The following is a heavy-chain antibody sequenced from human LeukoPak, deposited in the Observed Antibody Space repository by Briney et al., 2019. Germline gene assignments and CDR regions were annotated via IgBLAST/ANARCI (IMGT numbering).Heavy chain of an antibody. CDR2: ISGSAAST. V-gene: IGHV3-23*01. CDR3: AKDPRWELLDGYYYYYGMDV. J-gene: IGHJ6*02. D-gene: IGHD1-26*01. CDR1: GFTFSSYA. Sequence: PGGPLRLSCPASGFTFSSYAMSRLRQPPGKGLESVSAISGSAASTYYADSVKGRFTISRDNSKNTLYLQMNSLRAEDTAVYYCAKDPRWELLDGYYYYYGMDVWGQGTTVTVSS.